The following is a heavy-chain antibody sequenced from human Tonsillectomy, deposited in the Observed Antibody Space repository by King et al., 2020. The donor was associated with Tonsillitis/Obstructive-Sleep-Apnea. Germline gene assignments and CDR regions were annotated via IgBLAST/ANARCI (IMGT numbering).Heavy chain of an antibody. J-gene: IGHJ6*04. CDR3: ARNFRLVDV. CDR2: INVDGSEK. CDR1: GLKFSGYW. V-gene: IGHV3-7*04. Sequence: VQLVESGGGLVQPGGSLRLSCAASGLKFSGYWMSWVRQAPGKGLEWVANINVDGSEKNYVDSVKGRFTISRDNAKNSLYLQMNSLRGEDTAVFYCARNFRLVDVWGKGTTVTVSS.